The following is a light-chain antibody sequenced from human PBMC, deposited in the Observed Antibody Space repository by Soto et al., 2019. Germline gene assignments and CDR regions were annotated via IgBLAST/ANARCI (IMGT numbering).Light chain of an antibody. CDR2: GPS. Sequence: EIVVTQSPVTLSVCPGERATVSCKTSQSVNTNLAWYQQKPGQVPRLLIYGPSTRAIGIPDRFSGSGSGTEFTLTITSLQSEDFAFYYCHQYHGWPMTFGQGTRLEIK. J-gene: IGKJ5*01. CDR3: HQYHGWPMT. CDR1: QSVNTN. V-gene: IGKV3-15*01.